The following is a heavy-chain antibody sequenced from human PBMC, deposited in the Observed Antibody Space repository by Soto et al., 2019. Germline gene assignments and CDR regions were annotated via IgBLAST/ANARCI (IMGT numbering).Heavy chain of an antibody. CDR2: ISGSGGST. D-gene: IGHD7-27*01. J-gene: IGHJ4*02. CDR3: AKRTGPLDY. CDR1: GFTCSGYA. Sequence: GGSQRLSSGAAGFTCSGYAMSWVRQAPGKGLEWVSAISGSGGSTYYADSVKGRFTISRDNSKNTLYLQMNSLRAEDTAVYYCAKRTGPLDYWGQGTLVTVSS. V-gene: IGHV3-23*01.